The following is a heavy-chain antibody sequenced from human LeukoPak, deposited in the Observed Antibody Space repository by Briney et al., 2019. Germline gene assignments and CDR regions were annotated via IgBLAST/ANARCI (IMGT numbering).Heavy chain of an antibody. CDR2: MDPNSGNT. V-gene: IGHV1-8*01. D-gene: IGHD3-22*01. CDR1: GYSSTGLN. J-gene: IGHJ4*02. Sequence: ASVKVSCKASGYSSTGLNINWVRQATGQGLEWLGWMDPNSGNTGNAQQFRGRVTMTRDTSISTAYMELNSLRSEDTAVYYCARGTNYYDSRYYFDYWGQGSLVTVSS. CDR3: ARGTNYYDSRYYFDY.